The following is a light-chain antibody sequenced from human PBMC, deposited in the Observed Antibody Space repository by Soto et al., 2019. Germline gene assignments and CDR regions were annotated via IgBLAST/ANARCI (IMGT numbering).Light chain of an antibody. J-gene: IGKJ1*01. CDR3: QQYNSFTWT. V-gene: IGKV1-5*03. Sequence: DIQMTQSPSTLSASVGDRVTITCRASQSISSWLAWYQQKPGKAPKLLIYQASSLETGVPSRFSXSGXXXXXXXXIXXXXPXDFXTXFXQQYNSFTWTFGQGTKVEIK. CDR2: QAS. CDR1: QSISSW.